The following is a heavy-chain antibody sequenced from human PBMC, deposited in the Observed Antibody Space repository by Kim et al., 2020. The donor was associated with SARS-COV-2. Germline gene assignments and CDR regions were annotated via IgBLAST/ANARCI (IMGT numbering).Heavy chain of an antibody. D-gene: IGHD3-10*01. CDR3: ARTGALGFGAGTYSPPNS. V-gene: IGHV3-66*01. Sequence: GGSLRLSCAASGFFVSGNYMSWVRQSARKGLAWVAVIYIGGNTFYADSVKGRFTISRDNSKNTLYLQMSSPRAEDTAVYYCARTGALGFGAGTYSPPNSWGQGTLVTVSS. CDR1: GFFVSGNY. CDR2: IYIGGNT. J-gene: IGHJ4*02.